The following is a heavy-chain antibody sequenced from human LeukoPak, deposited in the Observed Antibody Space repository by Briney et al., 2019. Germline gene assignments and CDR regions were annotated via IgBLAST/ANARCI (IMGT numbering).Heavy chain of an antibody. V-gene: IGHV4-59*01. D-gene: IGHD5-18*01. CDR2: TYYSGST. Sequence: SETLSLTCTVSGGSISSYYWSWIRQPPGKGLEWIGYTYYSGSTNYNPSLKSRVTISVDTSKNQFSLKLSSVTAADTAVYYCAREGTAMVPSFDYWGQGTLVTVSS. CDR1: GGSISSYY. CDR3: AREGTAMVPSFDY. J-gene: IGHJ4*02.